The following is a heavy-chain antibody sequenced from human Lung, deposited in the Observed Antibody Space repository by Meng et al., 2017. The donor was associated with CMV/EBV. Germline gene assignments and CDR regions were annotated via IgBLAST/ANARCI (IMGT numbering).Heavy chain of an antibody. J-gene: IGHJ4*02. V-gene: IGHV1-2*02. CDR2: INPNSGGT. CDR1: GYTFTGYY. Sequence: SXXVSCKASGYTFTGYYMHWVRQAPGQGLEWMGWINPNSGGTNYAQKFQGRVTMTRDTSISTAYMELSRLRSDDTAVYYCARDMGYWNFDYWGQGTLVTVSS. D-gene: IGHD3-22*01. CDR3: ARDMGYWNFDY.